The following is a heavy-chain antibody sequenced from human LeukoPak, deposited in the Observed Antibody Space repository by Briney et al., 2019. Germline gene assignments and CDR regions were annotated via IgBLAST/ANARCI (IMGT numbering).Heavy chain of an antibody. D-gene: IGHD2-15*01. V-gene: IGHV3-48*03. CDR1: GFAFSSYE. CDR3: ARVSTHSQYNWFDP. J-gene: IGHJ5*02. Sequence: PGGSLRLSCAASGFAFSSYEMNWVRQAPGKGVKWDSDISSSASTIYYADSVKGRLTISRDNAKNSLYLQMNSLRADDTAIYYCARVSTHSQYNWFDPWGQGTLVTVSS. CDR2: ISSSASTI.